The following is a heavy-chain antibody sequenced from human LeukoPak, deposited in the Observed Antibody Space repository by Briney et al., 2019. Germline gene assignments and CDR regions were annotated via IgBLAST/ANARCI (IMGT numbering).Heavy chain of an antibody. CDR2: INPDGSTT. J-gene: IGHJ4*02. Sequence: GGSLRLSCAASAFTFSSYWVHWVHQAPGRGLVWVSRINPDGSTTNYADSVKGRFTISRDNAKNTLYLQMNSLRAEDTAVYYCATAGNYRFDYWGQGTLVTVSS. CDR1: AFTFSSYW. CDR3: ATAGNYRFDY. D-gene: IGHD1-7*01. V-gene: IGHV3-74*01.